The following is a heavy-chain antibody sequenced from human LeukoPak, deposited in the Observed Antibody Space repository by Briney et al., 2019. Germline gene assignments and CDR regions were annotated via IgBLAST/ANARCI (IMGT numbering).Heavy chain of an antibody. CDR1: GGSISSYY. Sequence: SETLSLTCTVSGGSISSYYWSWIRQPPGKGLEWIGYIYNSGSTKYNPSLKSRVTISVDTSKTQFSLKLSSVTAADTAVYYCARDVYGSGKRGAFDIWGQGTMVTVSS. CDR2: IYNSGST. CDR3: ARDVYGSGKRGAFDI. J-gene: IGHJ3*02. V-gene: IGHV4-59*01. D-gene: IGHD3-10*01.